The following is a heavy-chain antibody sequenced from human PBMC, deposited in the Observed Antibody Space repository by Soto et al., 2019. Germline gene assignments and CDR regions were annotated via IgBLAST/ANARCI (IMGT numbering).Heavy chain of an antibody. J-gene: IGHJ2*01. Sequence: QVQLVESGGGVVQPGRSLRLSCAASGFTFSSYAMQWVRQAPGKGLEWVAVISYDGSNKYYADSVKGRFTMSRDNSKNTLDLQMQGLRTEEPAVYYCARPLWRDGYNRRYFDLWGRGTLVTVSS. D-gene: IGHD5-12*01. CDR1: GFTFSSYA. CDR2: ISYDGSNK. CDR3: ARPLWRDGYNRRYFDL. V-gene: IGHV3-30-3*01.